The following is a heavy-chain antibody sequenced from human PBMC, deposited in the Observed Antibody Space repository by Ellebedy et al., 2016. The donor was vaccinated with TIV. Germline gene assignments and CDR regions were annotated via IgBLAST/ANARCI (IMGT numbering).Heavy chain of an antibody. J-gene: IGHJ3*02. Sequence: GESLKISCAASGFMFSSYSMTWVRQAPGKGLEWVSTISSDVKYKYYADSVKGRFTISRDNAKNSLYLQMSSLRAEDTAVYYCARDPRTGWDAFDIWGQGTMVTVSS. CDR2: ISSDVKYK. D-gene: IGHD6-19*01. CDR3: ARDPRTGWDAFDI. CDR1: GFMFSSYS. V-gene: IGHV3-21*01.